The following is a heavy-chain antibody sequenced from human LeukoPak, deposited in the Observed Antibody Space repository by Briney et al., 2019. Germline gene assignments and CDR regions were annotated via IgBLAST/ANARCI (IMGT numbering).Heavy chain of an antibody. Sequence: SETLSLTCAVYDGSFSGYYWRWIRQTPGKGLEWIGEINHSGSTNYNPSLKSRVTISVDTSKNQFSLKLSSVPAADTAVYYCARRVVLLWFGELLSGYFDYWGQGTLVTVSS. D-gene: IGHD3-10*01. CDR2: INHSGST. V-gene: IGHV4-34*01. CDR1: DGSFSGYY. J-gene: IGHJ4*02. CDR3: ARRVVLLWFGELLSGYFDY.